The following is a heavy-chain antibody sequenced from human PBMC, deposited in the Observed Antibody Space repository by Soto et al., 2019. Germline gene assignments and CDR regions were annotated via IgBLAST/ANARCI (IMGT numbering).Heavy chain of an antibody. CDR3: ARESEWLEDNWFDP. J-gene: IGHJ5*02. CDR1: GYTFTSYG. Sequence: ASVKVSCKASGYTFTSYGISWVRQAPGQGLEWMGWISAYNGNTNYAQKLQGRVTMTTGTSTSTAYMELRSLRSDDTAVYYCARESEWLEDNWFDPWGQGTLVTVSS. V-gene: IGHV1-18*01. D-gene: IGHD5-12*01. CDR2: ISAYNGNT.